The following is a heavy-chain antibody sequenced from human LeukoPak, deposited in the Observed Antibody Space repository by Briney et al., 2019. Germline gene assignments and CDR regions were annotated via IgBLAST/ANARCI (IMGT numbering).Heavy chain of an antibody. CDR1: GFTFNNYA. D-gene: IGHD4-17*01. CDR2: ISGSGGRT. CDR3: AKDLTASGDYGFDY. J-gene: IGHJ4*02. V-gene: IGHV3-23*01. Sequence: GGSLRLSCASSGFTFNNYAISWVRRAPGKGLEWVATISGSGGRTYYADSVKGRFTISRDNSKNTVLLQMKNLRVEHTAVYYCAKDLTASGDYGFDYWGQGTLVTVSS.